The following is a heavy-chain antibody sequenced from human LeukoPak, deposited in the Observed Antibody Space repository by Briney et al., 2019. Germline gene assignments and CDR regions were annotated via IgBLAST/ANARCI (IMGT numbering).Heavy chain of an antibody. Sequence: ASVKVSCKASGYTFTSYAMHWVRQAPGQRLEWMGWINAGNGNTKYSQKFQGRVTITADESTSTAYMELSSLRSEDTAVYYCARETDQLSRDAFDIWGQGTMVTVSS. D-gene: IGHD2-2*01. CDR1: GYTFTSYA. CDR3: ARETDQLSRDAFDI. V-gene: IGHV1-3*01. J-gene: IGHJ3*02. CDR2: INAGNGNT.